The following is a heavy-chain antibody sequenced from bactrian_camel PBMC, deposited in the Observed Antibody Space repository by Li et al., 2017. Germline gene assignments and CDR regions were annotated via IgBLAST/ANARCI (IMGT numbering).Heavy chain of an antibody. J-gene: IGHJ4*01. V-gene: IGHV3S54*01. CDR2: IYRGGGST. CDR1: VFIPC. D-gene: IGHD1*01. Sequence: QVQLVESGGGSVQAGGSLNLSCAASVFIPCMGWFRQAPGKEREAVAIIYRGGGSTRYSDSVKGRFTISQDNAKNTVYLQMNKVEIADTATYYCAVGITPPMGWASFTPPGPGTQVTVS.